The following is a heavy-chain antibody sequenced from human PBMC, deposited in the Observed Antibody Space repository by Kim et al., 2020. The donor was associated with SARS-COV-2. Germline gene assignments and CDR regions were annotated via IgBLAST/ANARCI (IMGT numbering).Heavy chain of an antibody. D-gene: IGHD5-12*01. CDR3: ASRDGYNFDY. V-gene: IGHV1-46*01. CDR2: ST. J-gene: IGHJ4*02. Sequence: STSYGQKFQGRVTMTRDPSTSTVYMELSSLRSEDTAVYYCASRDGYNFDYWGQGTLVTVSS.